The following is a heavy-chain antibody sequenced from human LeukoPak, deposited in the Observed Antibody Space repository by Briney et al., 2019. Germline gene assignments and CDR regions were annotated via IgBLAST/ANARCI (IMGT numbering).Heavy chain of an antibody. CDR2: INPNSGGT. Sequence: GASVKVSCKASGYTFTGYYMHWVRQAPGQGLEWMGWINPNSGGTNYAQKFQGRVTMTRDTSISTAYMELSRLRSDDTAVYYCASRPVTRISFIAFDIWGQGTMVTVSS. CDR3: ASRPVTRISFIAFDI. D-gene: IGHD1-14*01. J-gene: IGHJ3*02. CDR1: GYTFTGYY. V-gene: IGHV1-2*02.